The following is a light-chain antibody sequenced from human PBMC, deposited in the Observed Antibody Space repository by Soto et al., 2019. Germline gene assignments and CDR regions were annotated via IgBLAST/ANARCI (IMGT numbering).Light chain of an antibody. V-gene: IGKV1-39*01. CDR1: QSIRNY. Sequence: DIQMTQSPSSLSASVGDRVTISCRASQSIRNYVSWYQQKPGTAPKLLIRAASTLQSGVPSRFSGSGSGTDFTLTISSLQIEDFATYFCQQTDSTPQTFGQGP. CDR3: QQTDSTPQT. J-gene: IGKJ1*01. CDR2: AAS.